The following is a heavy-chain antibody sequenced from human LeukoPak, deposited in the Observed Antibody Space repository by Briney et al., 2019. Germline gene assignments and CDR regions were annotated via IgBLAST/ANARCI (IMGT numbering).Heavy chain of an antibody. V-gene: IGHV4-38-2*02. D-gene: IGHD3-3*01. J-gene: IGHJ6*03. Sequence: ASETLSLTCTVSGYSISSGYYWGWIRQPPGKGLEWIGSIYHSGSTYYNPSLKSRVTISVDTSKNQFSLKLSSVTAADTAVYYCARGNYDFWSGYYYYYYMDVWGKGTTVTVYS. CDR3: ARGNYDFWSGYYYYYYMDV. CDR1: GYSISSGYY. CDR2: IYHSGST.